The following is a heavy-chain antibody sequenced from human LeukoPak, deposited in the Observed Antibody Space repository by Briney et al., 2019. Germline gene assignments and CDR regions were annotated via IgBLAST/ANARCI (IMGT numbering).Heavy chain of an antibody. CDR1: GGTFSSYA. D-gene: IGHD2-21*02. V-gene: IGHV1-69*04. J-gene: IGHJ3*02. CDR2: IIPIFGIA. CDR3: ATPRIYCGGDCYPDAFDI. Sequence: ASVKVSCKASGGTFSSYAISWVRQAPGQGLEWMGMIIPIFGIANYAQKFQGRVTITADKSTSTAYMELSSLRSEDTAVYYCATPRIYCGGDCYPDAFDIWGQGTMVTVSS.